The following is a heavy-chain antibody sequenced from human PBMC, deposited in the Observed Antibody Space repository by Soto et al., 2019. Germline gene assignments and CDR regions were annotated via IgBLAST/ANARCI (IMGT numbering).Heavy chain of an antibody. D-gene: IGHD3-16*01. J-gene: IGHJ5*02. CDR1: GGSISSSNW. Sequence: PSETLSLTCAVSGGSISSSNWWSWVRQPPGKGLEWIGEIYHSGSTNYNPSLKSRVTISVDKSKNQFSLKLSSVTAADTAVYYCSRSEPRLYDYVWGSPSGFDPWGQGTLVTVSS. V-gene: IGHV4-4*02. CDR2: IYHSGST. CDR3: SRSEPRLYDYVWGSPSGFDP.